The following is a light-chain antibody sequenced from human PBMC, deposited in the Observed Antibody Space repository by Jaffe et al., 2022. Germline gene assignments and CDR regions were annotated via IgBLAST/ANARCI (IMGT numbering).Light chain of an antibody. V-gene: IGKV3-20*01. CDR1: QTLTSKY. CDR3: HQYGSS. J-gene: IGKJ4*01. CDR2: GAS. Sequence: EIVLTQSPGTLSLSPGERVTLSCRASQTLTSKYFSWYQQKPGQAPRLLMYGASTRVTGIPDRFSGSGSGTDFTLTISRLEPEDSAVYYCHQYGSSFGGGTKVEIK.